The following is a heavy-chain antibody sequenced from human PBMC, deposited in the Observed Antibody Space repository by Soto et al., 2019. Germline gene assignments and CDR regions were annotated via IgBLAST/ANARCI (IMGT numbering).Heavy chain of an antibody. V-gene: IGHV1-18*01. D-gene: IGHD2-2*01. J-gene: IGHJ4*02. Sequence: QVQLVQSGGEVKKPGASVTVSCKTSGYTFTNYGISWVRQAPGQGLEFMGWITTYNGNTTYAQKFQDRVTMTRDTSTSTAYMELRSLRSDDTAMYYCATFLQLRPLIYWGQGTLVTVSS. CDR1: GYTFTNYG. CDR3: ATFLQLRPLIY. CDR2: ITTYNGNT.